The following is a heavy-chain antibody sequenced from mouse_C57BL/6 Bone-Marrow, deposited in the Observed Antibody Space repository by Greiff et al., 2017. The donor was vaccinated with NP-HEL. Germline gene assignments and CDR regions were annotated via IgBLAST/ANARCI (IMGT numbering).Heavy chain of an antibody. CDR1: GYAFTNYL. CDR3: ARLRGALGY. Sequence: QVQLQQSGAELVRPGTSVKVSCKASGYAFTNYLIEWVKQRPGQGLEWIGVINPGSGGTYYNEKFKGKATLTADKSSSTAYLQLSSLTSEDSAVYFCARLRGALGYWGQGTTLTVSS. V-gene: IGHV1-54*01. CDR2: INPGSGGT. D-gene: IGHD4-1*01. J-gene: IGHJ2*01.